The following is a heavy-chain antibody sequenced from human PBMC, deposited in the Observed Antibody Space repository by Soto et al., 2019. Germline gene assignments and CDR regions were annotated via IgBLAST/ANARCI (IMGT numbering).Heavy chain of an antibody. CDR3: SRAFTLRQKGSVYVDY. CDR1: GFTFSDYG. J-gene: IGHJ4*02. CDR2: VWYDGGDK. Sequence: QVQLVESGGGVVQPGRSLRLSSAASGFTFSDYGMHWVRQAPGKGLERVAVVWYDGGDKYYADSVKGRLPISRDNTKNTLYLHINSLRTVDTAVYYSSRAFTLRQKGSVYVDYWGQGALVTAS. D-gene: IGHD5-12*01. V-gene: IGHV3-33*01.